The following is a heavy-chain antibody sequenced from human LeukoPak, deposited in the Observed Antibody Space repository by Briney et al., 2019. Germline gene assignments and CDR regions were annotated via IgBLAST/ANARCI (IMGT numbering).Heavy chain of an antibody. CDR2: IKPNSGGT. D-gene: IGHD3-9*01. J-gene: IGHJ5*02. Sequence: GASVKVSCKASGYTFTGYYMHWVRQAPGQGLEWMGWIKPNSGGTNYAQKFQGRVTMTRDTAISTAYMELSRLRSDDTAVYYCARGPETRRILTGYYFLDPWGQGTLVTVSA. CDR3: ARGPETRRILTGYYFLDP. CDR1: GYTFTGYY. V-gene: IGHV1-2*02.